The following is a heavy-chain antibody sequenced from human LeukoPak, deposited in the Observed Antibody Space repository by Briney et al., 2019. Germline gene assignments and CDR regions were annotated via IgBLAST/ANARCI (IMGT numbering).Heavy chain of an antibody. CDR1: GGSISSYY. CDR2: IDTSGST. J-gene: IGHJ6*02. D-gene: IGHD2-2*01. CDR3: ARCPCRSSRCYYYYGMDV. V-gene: IGHV4-4*07. Sequence: SETLSLTCTVSGGSISSYYWSCIRQPAGKGLEWIGRIDTSGSTNYNPSLKSRVTMSVDTSKNQFSLRVTSVSVADTAVYYCARCPCRSSRCYYYYGMDVWGQGTTVTVSS.